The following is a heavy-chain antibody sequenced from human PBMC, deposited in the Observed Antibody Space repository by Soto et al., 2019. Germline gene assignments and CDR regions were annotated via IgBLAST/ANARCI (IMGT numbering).Heavy chain of an antibody. CDR3: GRERGGATAPLDYYYCYRDV. CDR2: INPNSGGT. V-gene: IGHV1-2*02. Sequence: QVQLVQSGAEVKKPGASVRVSCKASGYSFSAYYIHWMRQAPGQGLEWMGWINPNSGGTKFAQKFQGVVTMTRDTSISTAYMEMSRLKSDDTAVYFCGRERGGATAPLDYYYCYRDVWGNGTTVTVSS. CDR1: GYSFSAYY. D-gene: IGHD5-12*01. J-gene: IGHJ6*03.